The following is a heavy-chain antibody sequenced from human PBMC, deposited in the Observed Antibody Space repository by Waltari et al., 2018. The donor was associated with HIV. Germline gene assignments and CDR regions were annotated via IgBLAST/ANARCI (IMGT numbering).Heavy chain of an antibody. D-gene: IGHD6-19*01. Sequence: EVRLVESGGALIQPGGSLRLSCVASGFSVGAHYLTWVRQAPGKGLDWVAIIFSGGSTYYADSGRGRFIISRDNSKNTLYLQMNSLTAEDTAIYYCARGLGLTVAVSGIRPFDYWGQGTLVTVSS. V-gene: IGHV3-53*01. CDR2: IFSGGST. CDR3: ARGLGLTVAVSGIRPFDY. J-gene: IGHJ4*02. CDR1: GFSVGAHY.